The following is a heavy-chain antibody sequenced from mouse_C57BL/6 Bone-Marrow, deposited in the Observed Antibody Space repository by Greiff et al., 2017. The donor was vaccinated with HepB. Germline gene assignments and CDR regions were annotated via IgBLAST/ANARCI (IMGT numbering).Heavy chain of an antibody. J-gene: IGHJ3*01. CDR1: GYAFSSSW. CDR2: IYPGDGDT. D-gene: IGHD4-1*01. V-gene: IGHV1-82*01. CDR3: ARHWDWFAY. Sequence: QVQLQQSGPELVKPGASVKISCKASGYAFSSSWMNWVKQRPGKGLEWIGRIYPGDGDTNYNGKFKGKATLTADKSSSTAYMQLSSLTSEDSAVYFCARHWDWFAYWGQGTLVTVSA.